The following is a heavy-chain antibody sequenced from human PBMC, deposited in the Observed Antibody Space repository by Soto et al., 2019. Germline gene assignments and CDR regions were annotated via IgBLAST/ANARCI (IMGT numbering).Heavy chain of an antibody. CDR2: IIPIFGRA. J-gene: IGHJ6*02. Sequence: QVQLVQSGAEVKKPGSSVKVSCKASGGTFSSYAISWVRQAPGQGLEWMGGIIPIFGRANYAQKFQGRVTITADESTSTAYMELSSLRSEDTAVYYCARDIRGVPAPIVHYYYYGMDVWGQGTTVTVSS. CDR1: GGTFSSYA. D-gene: IGHD2-2*01. V-gene: IGHV1-69*01. CDR3: ARDIRGVPAPIVHYYYYGMDV.